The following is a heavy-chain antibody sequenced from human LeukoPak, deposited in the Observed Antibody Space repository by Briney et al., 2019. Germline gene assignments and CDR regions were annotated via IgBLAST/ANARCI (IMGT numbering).Heavy chain of an antibody. V-gene: IGHV4-39*01. Sequence: SETLSLTCTVSGGSISSSSYYWGWIRQPPGKGLEWIGSIYYSGSTYYNPSLKSRVTISIDTSKSQFSLKLSSVTAADTAVYYCASAEYDSSGYTDAFDIWGQGTMVTVSS. J-gene: IGHJ3*02. CDR1: GGSISSSSYY. CDR2: IYYSGST. CDR3: ASAEYDSSGYTDAFDI. D-gene: IGHD3-22*01.